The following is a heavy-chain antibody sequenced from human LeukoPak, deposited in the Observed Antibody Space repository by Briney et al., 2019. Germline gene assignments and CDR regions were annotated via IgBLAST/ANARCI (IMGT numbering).Heavy chain of an antibody. D-gene: IGHD1-26*01. Sequence: SETLSLTCTVSGGSIYSTTFYWGWIRQPPGKGLEWIGSMYYDGSTYHNPSLKSRVTISIDTSNNQFSLKLTSVTAADTAVYFCARRSDSGSDDGEDYFDYWGQGTLVTVSS. CDR3: ARRSDSGSDDGEDYFDY. CDR1: GGSIYSTTFY. J-gene: IGHJ4*02. CDR2: MYYDGST. V-gene: IGHV4-39*01.